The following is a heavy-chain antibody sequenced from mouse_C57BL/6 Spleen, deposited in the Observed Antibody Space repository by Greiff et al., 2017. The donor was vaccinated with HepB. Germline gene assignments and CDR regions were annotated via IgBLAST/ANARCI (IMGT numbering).Heavy chain of an antibody. CDR2: IRLKSDNYAT. CDR3: TGDEYFDY. CDR1: GFTFSNYW. J-gene: IGHJ2*01. Sequence: EVKLQESGGGLVQPGGSMKLSCVASGFTFSNYWMNWVRQSPEKGLEWVAQIRLKSDNYATHYAESVKGRFTISRDDSKSSVYLQMNNLRAEDTGIYYCTGDEYFDYWGQGTTLTVSS. V-gene: IGHV6-3*01.